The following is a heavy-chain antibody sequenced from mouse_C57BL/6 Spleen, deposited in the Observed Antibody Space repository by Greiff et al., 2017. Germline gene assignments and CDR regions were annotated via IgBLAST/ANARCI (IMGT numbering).Heavy chain of an antibody. CDR2: ISSGSSTI. J-gene: IGHJ4*01. CDR3: ARDRIYYGNSYAMDY. Sequence: EVKLMESGGGLVKPGGSLKFSCAASGFTFSDYGMHWVRQAPEKGLEWVAYISSGSSTIYYADTVKGRFTISRDNAKNTLFLQMTSLRSEDTAMYYCARDRIYYGNSYAMDYWGQGTSVTVSS. D-gene: IGHD2-1*01. V-gene: IGHV5-17*01. CDR1: GFTFSDYG.